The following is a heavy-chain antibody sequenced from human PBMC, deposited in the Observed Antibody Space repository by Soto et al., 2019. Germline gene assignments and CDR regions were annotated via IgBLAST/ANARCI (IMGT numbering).Heavy chain of an antibody. D-gene: IGHD6-19*01. CDR2: ISSGSSYI. V-gene: IGHV3-21*01. Sequence: GGSLQISCLASVFKFSDYSMHWVRQAPGKGLEWVSSISSGSSYIHYADSVKGRFTTSRDNAKNSLFLQMNSLTAEDTAVYYCVRVRGYAIGWHAVFRAPWGQG. CDR1: VFKFSDYS. J-gene: IGHJ4*01. CDR3: VRVRGYAIGWHAVFRAP.